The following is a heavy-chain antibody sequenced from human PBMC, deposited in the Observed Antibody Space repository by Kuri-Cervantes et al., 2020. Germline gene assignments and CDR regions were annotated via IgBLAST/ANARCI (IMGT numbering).Heavy chain of an antibody. CDR2: ISYDGSNK. J-gene: IGHJ4*02. D-gene: IGHD5-24*01. V-gene: IGHV3-30*03. CDR3: ARKDGYNSGAYSY. CDR1: GFTFSSYG. Sequence: GGSLRLSCAAFGFTFSSYGMHWVRQAPGKGLEWVAVISYDGSNKYYADSVKGRFTISRDNSKNTLYLQMNSLRAEDTAVYYCARKDGYNSGAYSYWGQGTLGTVSS.